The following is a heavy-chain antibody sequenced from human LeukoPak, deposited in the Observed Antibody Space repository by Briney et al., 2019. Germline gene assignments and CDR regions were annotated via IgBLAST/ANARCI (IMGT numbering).Heavy chain of an antibody. CDR2: IDYSGST. CDR3: ARKDTALVDPFEY. CDR1: GGSISSSSYY. D-gene: IGHD5-18*01. J-gene: IGHJ4*02. V-gene: IGHV4-39*01. Sequence: NTSETLSLTCTVSGGSISSSSYYWGWIRQPPGKGLEGIGSIDYSGSTYSNPSLKRGVTISVDTSKNPYSLKLSSVTAADTAVYYCARKDTALVDPFEYWGQGTLVTVSS.